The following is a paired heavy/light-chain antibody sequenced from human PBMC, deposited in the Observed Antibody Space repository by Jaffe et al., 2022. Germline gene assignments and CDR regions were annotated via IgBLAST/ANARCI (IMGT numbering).Light chain of an antibody. CDR1: QSVSSSY. CDR3: QQYGSSLMYT. J-gene: IGKJ2*01. Sequence: EIVLTQSPGTLSLSPGERATLSCRASQSVSSSYLAWYQQKPGQAPRLLIYGASSRATGIPDRFSGSGSGTDFTLTISRLEPEDFAVYYCQQYGSSLMYTFGQGTKLEIK. CDR2: GAS. V-gene: IGKV3-20*01.
Heavy chain of an antibody. CDR3: ARNYYGSGSYYHEYSGYDSGYYYYYYYMDV. CDR1: GGTFSSYA. J-gene: IGHJ6*03. V-gene: IGHV1-69*01. CDR2: IIPIFGTA. D-gene: IGHD3-10*01. Sequence: QVQLVQSGAEVKKPGSSVKVSCKASGGTFSSYAISWVRQAPGQGLEWMGGIIPIFGTANYAQKFQGRVTITADESTSTAYMELSSLRSEDTAVYYCARNYYGSGSYYHEYSGYDSGYYYYYYYMDVWGKGTTVTVSS.